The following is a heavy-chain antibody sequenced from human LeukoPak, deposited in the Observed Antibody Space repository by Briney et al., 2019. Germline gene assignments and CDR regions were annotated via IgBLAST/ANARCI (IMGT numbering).Heavy chain of an antibody. CDR2: INQDGSDK. V-gene: IGHV3-7*01. CDR3: ACEHS. CDR1: GFTFRNDW. Sequence: GGSLGLSCVASGFTFRNDWMTWVRQAPGRGLEWVASINQDGSDKYYVDSVKGRFDISRDNAKNSLYLQMNSLRADDMAVYFCACEHSWGQGTVVTVSS. J-gene: IGHJ4*02.